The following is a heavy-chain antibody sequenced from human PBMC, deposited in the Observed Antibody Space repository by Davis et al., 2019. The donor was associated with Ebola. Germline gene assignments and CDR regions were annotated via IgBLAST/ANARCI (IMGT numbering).Heavy chain of an antibody. CDR3: ARGIVVVVAATVYYYGMDV. CDR1: GYTFTSYG. V-gene: IGHV1-18*01. Sequence: AASVKVSCKASGYTFTSYGISWVRQAPGQGLEWMGWISAYNGNTNYAQKLQGRVTMTTDTSTSTAYMELRSLRSDDTAVYYCARGIVVVVAATVYYYGMDVWGQGTTVTVSS. CDR2: ISAYNGNT. D-gene: IGHD2-15*01. J-gene: IGHJ6*02.